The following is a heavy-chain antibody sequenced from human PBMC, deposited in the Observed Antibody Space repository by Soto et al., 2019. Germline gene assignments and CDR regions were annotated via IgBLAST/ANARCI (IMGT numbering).Heavy chain of an antibody. J-gene: IGHJ4*02. CDR3: VRLGDSYGYRGSYYFDY. V-gene: IGHV1-18*01. Sequence: QVQLVQSGTEVKKPGASVKVCCKASGYTFLHYGIGWVRQAPGQGLEWVGWIGAYKGDTDYAQKFQGRVTMTANTSTSTAFMELRSLRSDDTALYFCVRLGDSYGYRGSYYFDYWGQGTLVTVSS. CDR2: IGAYKGDT. CDR1: GYTFLHYG. D-gene: IGHD1-26*01.